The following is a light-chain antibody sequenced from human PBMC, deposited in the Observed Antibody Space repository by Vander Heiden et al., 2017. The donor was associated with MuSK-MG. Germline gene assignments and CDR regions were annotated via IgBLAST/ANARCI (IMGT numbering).Light chain of an antibody. J-gene: IGLJ2*01. Sequence: SYELTQPPSMSVSPGPTASITCSGDKLGNKYACWFQQKPGQSPVLVIDEDNKRPSGIPERVSGSNSGNTATLTISGTQAMDEADYYCQAWDTSTVVFGGGTKLTVL. CDR3: QAWDTSTVV. CDR1: KLGNKY. CDR2: EDN. V-gene: IGLV3-1*01.